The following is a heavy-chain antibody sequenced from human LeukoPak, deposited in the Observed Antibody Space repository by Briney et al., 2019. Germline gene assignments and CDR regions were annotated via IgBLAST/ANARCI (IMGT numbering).Heavy chain of an antibody. CDR1: GFAVSTHY. D-gene: IGHD6-6*01. CDR3: ARGYSSSSFFDY. CDR2: IYSGGHT. V-gene: IGHV3-53*04. J-gene: IGHJ4*02. Sequence: GGSLRLSCEASGFAVSTHYMTWVRQAPEKGLEWLSVIYSGGHTYYGDSVKGRFTISRHSSRNAVYLQMNSLRPEDTAVYYCARGYSSSSFFDYWGRGTLVTVSS.